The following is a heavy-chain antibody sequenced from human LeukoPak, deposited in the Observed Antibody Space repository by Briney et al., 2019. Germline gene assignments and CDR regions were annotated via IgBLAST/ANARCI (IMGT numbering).Heavy chain of an antibody. D-gene: IGHD3-10*01. Sequence: PGGSLRLSCAASGFTFSSYGMHWVRQAPGKGLEWVAFIRYDGSNKYYADSVKGRFTISRDNSKNTLYLQMNSLRAEDTAVYYCAKDPIGPSYYYGSGSSTYYFDYWGQGTLVTVSS. CDR1: GFTFSSYG. J-gene: IGHJ4*02. CDR3: AKDPIGPSYYYGSGSSTYYFDY. V-gene: IGHV3-30*02. CDR2: IRYDGSNK.